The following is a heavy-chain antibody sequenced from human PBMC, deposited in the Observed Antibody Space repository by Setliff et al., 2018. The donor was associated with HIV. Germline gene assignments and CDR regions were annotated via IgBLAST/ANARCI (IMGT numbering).Heavy chain of an antibody. D-gene: IGHD1-26*01. CDR3: ARGKWEPRGYYYYMDV. J-gene: IGHJ6*03. Sequence: SVKVSCKASGGTFSRLAISWVRQAPGQGLEWMGGIIPIYGTVNYAQKFQGRVTITADESTSTAYMELSSLRSEDTAVYYCARGKWEPRGYYYYMDVWGKGTTVTVSS. CDR2: IIPIYGTV. CDR1: GGTFSRLA. V-gene: IGHV1-69*13.